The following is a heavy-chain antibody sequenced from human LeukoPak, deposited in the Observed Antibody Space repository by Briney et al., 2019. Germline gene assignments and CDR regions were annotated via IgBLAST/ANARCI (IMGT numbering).Heavy chain of an antibody. CDR3: ARDLEVTSSPRPYYYGMDV. Sequence: GGSLRLSCAASGFTVSSNYMSWVRQAPGKGLEWVSVIYSGGSTYYADSVKGRFTISGDNSKNTLYLQMNSLRAEDTAVYYCARDLEVTSSPRPYYYGMDVWGQGTTVTVSS. J-gene: IGHJ6*02. D-gene: IGHD2-2*01. CDR1: GFTVSSNY. V-gene: IGHV3-53*01. CDR2: IYSGGST.